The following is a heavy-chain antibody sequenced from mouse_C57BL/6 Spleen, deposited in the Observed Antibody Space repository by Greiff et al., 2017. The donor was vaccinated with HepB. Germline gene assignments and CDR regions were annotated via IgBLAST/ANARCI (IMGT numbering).Heavy chain of an antibody. Sequence: QVQLQQPGAELVKPGASVKLSCKASGYTFTSYWMQWVKQRPGQGLEWIGEIDPSDSYTNYNQKFKGKATLTVDTSSSTAYMQLSSLTSEDSAVYYCARSGVVATDAMDYWGQGTSVTVSS. CDR2: IDPSDSYT. J-gene: IGHJ4*01. V-gene: IGHV1-50*01. D-gene: IGHD1-1*01. CDR1: GYTFTSYW. CDR3: ARSGVVATDAMDY.